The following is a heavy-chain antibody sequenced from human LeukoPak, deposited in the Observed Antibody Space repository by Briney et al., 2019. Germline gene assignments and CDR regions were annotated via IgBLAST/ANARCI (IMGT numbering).Heavy chain of an antibody. J-gene: IGHJ4*02. CDR1: GFTFSSYA. Sequence: QAGGSLRLSCAASGFTFSSYAMSWVRQAPGKGLEWVSAISGSGGSTYYADSVKDRFTISRDNSKNTLYLQMNSLRAEDTAVYYCAKEVAAAGSFDYWGQGTLVTVSS. CDR3: AKEVAAAGSFDY. V-gene: IGHV3-23*01. D-gene: IGHD6-13*01. CDR2: ISGSGGST.